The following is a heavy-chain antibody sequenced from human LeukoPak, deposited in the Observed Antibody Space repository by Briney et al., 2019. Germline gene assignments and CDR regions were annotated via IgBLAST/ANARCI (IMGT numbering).Heavy chain of an antibody. D-gene: IGHD3-10*01. Sequence: SVKVSCKASGGTFSSYAISWVRQAPGQGLEWMGGIIPIFGTANYAQKFQGRVTITTDESTSTAYMELSSLRSEDTAVYYCAREPELWFGELLPYYFDYWGQGTLVTVSS. J-gene: IGHJ4*02. CDR2: IIPIFGTA. CDR3: AREPELWFGELLPYYFDY. CDR1: GGTFSSYA. V-gene: IGHV1-69*05.